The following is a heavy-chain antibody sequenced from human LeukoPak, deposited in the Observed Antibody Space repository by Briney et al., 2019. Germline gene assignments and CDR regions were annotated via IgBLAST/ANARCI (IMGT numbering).Heavy chain of an antibody. CDR3: ARGIDY. V-gene: IGHV1-18*01. J-gene: IGHJ4*02. CDR1: GYTFTNYG. CDR2: SGPYNGHT. Sequence: GASVKVSCKASGYTFTNYGISWVRQAPGQGLEWMGWSGPYNGHTNYAQKLQDRLTMTIDTSTSTAYMELRSLRSDDTAVYYCARGIDYWGRGTLVTVSS.